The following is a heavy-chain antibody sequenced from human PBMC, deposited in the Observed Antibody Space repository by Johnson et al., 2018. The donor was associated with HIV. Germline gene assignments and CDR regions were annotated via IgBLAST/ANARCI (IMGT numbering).Heavy chain of an antibody. CDR2: ISTSDGTI. V-gene: IGHV3-11*04. D-gene: IGHD2-15*01. CDR1: GFTFSDYY. Sequence: QVQLVESGGGLVKPGGSLRLSCVASGFTFSDYYMTWIRQAPGKGLEWVSYISTSDGTIYSADTVKGRFSISRDNAKNSLYLQMNSLRAEDTAVYYCARSRDGSGGSCPDAFDIWGQGTMVTVSS. CDR3: ARSRDGSGGSCPDAFDI. J-gene: IGHJ3*02.